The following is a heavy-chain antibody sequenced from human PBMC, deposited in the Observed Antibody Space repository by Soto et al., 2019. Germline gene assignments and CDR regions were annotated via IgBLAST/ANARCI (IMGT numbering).Heavy chain of an antibody. D-gene: IGHD2-2*01. CDR2: ISGSGGST. CDR3: AKILVAGYIGY. V-gene: IGHV3-23*01. CDR1: GFTFSSYA. Sequence: PGESLKISCAASGFTFSSYAMSWVRQAPGKGLEWVSAISGSGGSTYYADSAKGRFTISRDNSKNTLYLQMNSLRVEDTAVYYCAKILVAGYIGYWGQGTLVTVSS. J-gene: IGHJ4*02.